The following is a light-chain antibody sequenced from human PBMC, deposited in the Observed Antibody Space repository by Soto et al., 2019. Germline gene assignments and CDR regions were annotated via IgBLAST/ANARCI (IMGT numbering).Light chain of an antibody. V-gene: IGLV1-51*01. J-gene: IGLJ3*02. CDR2: END. CDR1: SSNIGSDY. Sequence: QSVLTQPPSVSAAPGQKVTISCSGTSSNIGSDYVSWYQKVPGTAPKLLIYENDKRPSGISDRFSGSKSGTSATLGITGLQTGDEGDYYCATWDTSLSGFWVLGGGTKLTVL. CDR3: ATWDTSLSGFWV.